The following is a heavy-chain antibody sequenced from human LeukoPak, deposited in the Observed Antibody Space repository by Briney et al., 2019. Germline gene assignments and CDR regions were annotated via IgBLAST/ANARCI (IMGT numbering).Heavy chain of an antibody. D-gene: IGHD1-26*01. CDR3: ASSMGATTSAAFDI. V-gene: IGHV3-21*01. CDR1: GFAFSSYS. CDR2: ISSSSSYI. Sequence: GGSLSLSCAASGFAFSSYSMNWVRQAPGKGLKWVSSISSSSSYIYYADSVKGRFTISRDNAKNSLYLQMNSLRGEDTAVYYCASSMGATTSAAFDIWGQGTMVTVSS. J-gene: IGHJ3*02.